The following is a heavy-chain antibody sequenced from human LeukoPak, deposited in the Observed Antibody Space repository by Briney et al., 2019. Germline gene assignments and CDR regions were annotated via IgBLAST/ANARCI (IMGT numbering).Heavy chain of an antibody. CDR2: IYYSGST. V-gene: IGHV4-59*08. J-gene: IGHJ4*02. CDR1: VDSISSYY. D-gene: IGHD6-19*01. CDR3: ARHGSRAVAGYFDS. Sequence: SETLSLTCTVSVDSISSYYWSWIRQSPGKGLEWIRYIYYSGSTYYNPSLTSRVTISVDTSKNQFSLRLTSVTAADTAVYYCARHGSRAVAGYFDSWGQGTLVTVSS.